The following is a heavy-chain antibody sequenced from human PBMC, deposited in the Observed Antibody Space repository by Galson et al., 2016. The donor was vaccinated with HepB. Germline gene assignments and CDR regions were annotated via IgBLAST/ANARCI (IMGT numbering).Heavy chain of an antibody. D-gene: IGHD3-22*01. Sequence: SLRLSCATSGFTFRIYTMHWVRQAPGKGLEWLASISDDGNDKNYADSVRGRFSISRDNSEKTLFVQMNSLRTEDTAVYYCARDSTGYRNFDYWGQGTRATVSS. CDR2: ISDDGNDK. CDR3: ARDSTGYRNFDY. V-gene: IGHV3-30-3*01. J-gene: IGHJ4*02. CDR1: GFTFRIYT.